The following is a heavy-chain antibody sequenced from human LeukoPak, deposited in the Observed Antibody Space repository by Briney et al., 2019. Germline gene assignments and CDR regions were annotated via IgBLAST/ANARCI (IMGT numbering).Heavy chain of an antibody. CDR2: IYYSGST. V-gene: IGHV4-39*01. J-gene: IGHJ4*02. Sequence: SETLSLTCTVSGGSISSSSYYWGWIRQPPGKGLEWIGSIYYSGSTYYNPSLKSRVTISVDTSKNQFSLKLSSVTAADTAVYYCATPPPRYCGGDCYKYYFDYWGQGTLVTVSS. CDR1: GGSISSSSYY. D-gene: IGHD2-21*02. CDR3: ATPPPRYCGGDCYKYYFDY.